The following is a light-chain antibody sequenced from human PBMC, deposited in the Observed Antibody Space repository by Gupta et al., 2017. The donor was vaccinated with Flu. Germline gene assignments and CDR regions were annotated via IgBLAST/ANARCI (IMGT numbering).Light chain of an antibody. CDR3: QQRDSTPPT. J-gene: IGKJ4*01. Sequence: PSSLSASVGDRVTITCRASQSISSYLNWYQQKPGKAPKLLIYAASSLQSGVPSRFSGSGSGTDFTLTISSLQPEDFATYYCQQRDSTPPTFGGGTKVEIK. CDR2: AAS. V-gene: IGKV1-39*01. CDR1: QSISSY.